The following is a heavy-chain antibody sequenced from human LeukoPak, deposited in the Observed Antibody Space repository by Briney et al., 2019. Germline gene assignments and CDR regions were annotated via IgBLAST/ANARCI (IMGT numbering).Heavy chain of an antibody. D-gene: IGHD3-3*01. J-gene: IGHJ4*02. V-gene: IGHV3-48*03. Sequence: GGSLRLSCAASGFTFSSYEMNWVRQAPGKGLEWVSYISSSGSTIYYADSVKGRFTISRDNVKNSLYLQMNSLRAEDTAFYYCVRHDFWSGFKGGDYWGQGTLVTVSS. CDR2: ISSSGSTI. CDR3: VRHDFWSGFKGGDY. CDR1: GFTFSSYE.